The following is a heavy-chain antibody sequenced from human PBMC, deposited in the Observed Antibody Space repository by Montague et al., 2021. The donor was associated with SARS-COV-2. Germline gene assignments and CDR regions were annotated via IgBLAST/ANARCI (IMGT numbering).Heavy chain of an antibody. D-gene: IGHD3-9*01. CDR1: GGSISSSSYY. V-gene: IGHV4-39*01. Sequence: SETLSLTCTVSGGSISSSSYYWGWIRQPPGKGLEWIGSIYYSGSTYYNPSLKSRVTISVDTSKNQFSLKLSSVTAADTAVYYCARHVYDILTGYYTYWYFDLWGRGILVTVSS. CDR2: IYYSGST. CDR3: ARHVYDILTGYYTYWYFDL. J-gene: IGHJ2*01.